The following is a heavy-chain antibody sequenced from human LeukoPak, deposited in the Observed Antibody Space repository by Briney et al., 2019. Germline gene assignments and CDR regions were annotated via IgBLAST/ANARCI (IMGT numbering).Heavy chain of an antibody. CDR3: AGSVITTAPVFFYF. CDR2: IYDSGSA. J-gene: IGHJ4*02. D-gene: IGHD3-22*01. Sequence: GGSLRLSCAASGFSVSSNYMTWVRQAPGKGLEWVSVIYDSGSAYYADSVKGRFTISRDTSKNTLFLQMNSLRVEDTAVYYCAGSVITTAPVFFYFWGQGTLVTVSS. CDR1: GFSVSSNY. V-gene: IGHV3-53*01.